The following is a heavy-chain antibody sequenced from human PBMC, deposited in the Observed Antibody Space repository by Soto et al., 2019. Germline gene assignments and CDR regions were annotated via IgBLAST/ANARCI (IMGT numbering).Heavy chain of an antibody. CDR1: GGSISSGGYY. V-gene: IGHV4-31*03. Sequence: QVQLQESGPGLVKPSQTLSLTCTVSGGSISSGGYYWSWIRQHPGKGLEWIGYICYSGSTYYNPSLKSRVTIAVDTSKNQFSVKLGSAAAADTAVYYCAGDPGYSYGPYYYYYMDVWGKGTTVTVSS. D-gene: IGHD5-18*01. CDR2: ICYSGST. CDR3: AGDPGYSYGPYYYYYMDV. J-gene: IGHJ6*03.